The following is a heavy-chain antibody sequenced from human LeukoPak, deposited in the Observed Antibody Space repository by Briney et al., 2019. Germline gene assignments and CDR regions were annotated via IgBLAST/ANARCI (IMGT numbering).Heavy chain of an antibody. CDR2: IIPSDGFT. V-gene: IGHV1-46*03. D-gene: IGHD6-13*01. J-gene: IGHJ6*03. Sequence: ASVKVSCKASGYTFSSYYVHWVRQAPGQGLEWMGMIIPSDGFTSYAQKFQGRVTMTRDMSTSTVYMELRSLRSDDTAVYYCARSWYSSSWYRGDYYYYYMDVWGKGTTVTVSS. CDR3: ARSWYSSSWYRGDYYYYYMDV. CDR1: GYTFSSYY.